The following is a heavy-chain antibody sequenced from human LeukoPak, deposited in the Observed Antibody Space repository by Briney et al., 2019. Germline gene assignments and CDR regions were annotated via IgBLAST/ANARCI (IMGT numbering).Heavy chain of an antibody. D-gene: IGHD3-10*01. Sequence: GGSLRLSCAASGFTFSSYEMNWVRQAPGKGLEWVSYISSSGSTIYYADSVKGRFTISRDNAKNSLYLQMNSLRAGDTAVYYCAREGALWFGESRAFDIWGQGTMVTVSS. J-gene: IGHJ3*02. CDR3: AREGALWFGESRAFDI. CDR1: GFTFSSYE. V-gene: IGHV3-48*03. CDR2: ISSSGSTI.